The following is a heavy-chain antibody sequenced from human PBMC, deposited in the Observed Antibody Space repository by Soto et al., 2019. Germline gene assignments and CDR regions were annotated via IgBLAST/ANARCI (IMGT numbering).Heavy chain of an antibody. Sequence: SETLSLTGTVSGGSISSSSYYWGWIRQPPGKGLEGIGNNYHSGTTYYNPSLKSRVTISVDTSKNQFSLKLNSVTAADTAVFYCARTLAATRYYYYYGMDVWGQGTPVTVSS. CDR2: NYHSGTT. J-gene: IGHJ6*02. CDR3: ARTLAATRYYYYYGMDV. V-gene: IGHV4-39*01. D-gene: IGHD4-17*01. CDR1: GGSISSSSYY.